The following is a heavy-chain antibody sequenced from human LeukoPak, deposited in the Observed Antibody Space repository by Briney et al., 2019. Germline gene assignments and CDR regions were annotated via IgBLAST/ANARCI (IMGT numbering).Heavy chain of an antibody. CDR3: ARVRGDGYNYNFDY. CDR2: ISYDGSNK. Sequence: PGGSLRLSCAASGFTFSSYAMHWVRQAPGKGLEWVAVISYDGSNKYYADSVKGRFTISRDNSKNTLYLQMNSLRAEDTAVYYCARVRGDGYNYNFDYWGQGTLVTVSS. CDR1: GFTFSSYA. J-gene: IGHJ4*02. D-gene: IGHD5-24*01. V-gene: IGHV3-30*04.